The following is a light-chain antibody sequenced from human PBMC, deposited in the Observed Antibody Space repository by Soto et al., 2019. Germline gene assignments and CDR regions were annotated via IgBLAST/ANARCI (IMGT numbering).Light chain of an antibody. V-gene: IGLV2-14*03. Sequence: QSALTLPASVSGSPGQSITISCTGTISDIAAYNYVSWYQQHPGRAPNLLIYHVNTRPSGISNRFSGSKSGDTASLTISGLQDEDEAEYSCFSYSTSSSLYVLGSGTKVTVL. J-gene: IGLJ1*01. CDR1: ISDIAAYNY. CDR2: HVN. CDR3: FSYSTSSSLYV.